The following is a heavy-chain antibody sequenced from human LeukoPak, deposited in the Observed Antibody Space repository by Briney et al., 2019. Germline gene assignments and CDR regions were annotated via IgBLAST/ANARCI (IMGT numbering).Heavy chain of an antibody. V-gene: IGHV1-2*02. D-gene: IGHD2-2*02. J-gene: IGHJ4*02. CDR3: ARVGYCSSTSCYTFDY. CDR2: INPNSGGT. Sequence: ASVKVSCKASGYTFTGYYMHWARQAPGQGLEWMGWINPNSGGTNYAQKFQGRVTMTRDTSISTAYMELSRLRSGDTAVYYCARVGYCSSTSCYTFDYWGQGTLVTVSS. CDR1: GYTFTGYY.